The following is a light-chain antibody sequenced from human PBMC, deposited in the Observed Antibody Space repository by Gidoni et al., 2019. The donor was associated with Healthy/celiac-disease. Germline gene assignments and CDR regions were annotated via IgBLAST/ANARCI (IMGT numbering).Light chain of an antibody. CDR1: SSDVVSYNL. CDR3: CSYAGSSTLV. J-gene: IGLJ2*01. Sequence: QSALTQPASVSGSPGSSITISCTGTSSDVVSYNLVSWYQQHPGKAPKLMIYAGSKRPSGVSNRFSGSKSGNTASLTTSGLQAEDEADYYCCSYAGSSTLVFGGGTKLTVL. V-gene: IGLV2-23*01. CDR2: AGS.